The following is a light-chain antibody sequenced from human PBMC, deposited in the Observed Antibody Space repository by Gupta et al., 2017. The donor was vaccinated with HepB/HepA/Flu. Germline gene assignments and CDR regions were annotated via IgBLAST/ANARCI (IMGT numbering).Light chain of an antibody. CDR2: QDN. J-gene: IGLJ1*01. Sequence: PPSVSVSPGQTATITCSGHKLEDKYACWYQQKPGQSPVLVMYQDNKRPSGIPERFSGSNSGNTATLTISGTQAMDQADYYCQAWDTTTLYVFGTGTKVTVL. CDR1: KLEDKY. CDR3: QAWDTTTLYV. V-gene: IGLV3-1*01.